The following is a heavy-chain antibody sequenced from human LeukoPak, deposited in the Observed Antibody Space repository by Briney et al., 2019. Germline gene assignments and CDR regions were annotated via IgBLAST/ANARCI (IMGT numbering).Heavy chain of an antibody. J-gene: IGHJ3*02. CDR1: GGSFSGYY. CDR2: IYYSGST. V-gene: IGHV4-34*01. D-gene: IGHD6-19*01. Sequence: SETLSLTCAVYGGSFSGYYWSWIRQPPGKGLEWIGSIYYSGSTYYNPSLKSRVTISVDTSKNQFSLKLSSVTAADTALYYCARVSGQDAFDIWGQGTVVTVSS. CDR3: ARVSGQDAFDI.